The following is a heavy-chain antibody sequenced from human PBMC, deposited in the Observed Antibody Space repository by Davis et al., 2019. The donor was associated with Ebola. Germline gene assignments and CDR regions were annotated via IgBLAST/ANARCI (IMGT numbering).Heavy chain of an antibody. CDR2: ISYDGSNK. D-gene: IGHD3-10*01. J-gene: IGHJ5*02. CDR3: ARERYGSGSNWFDP. V-gene: IGHV3-30*03. Sequence: PGGSLRLSCAASGFTFSSYGMHWVRQAPGKGLEWVAVISYDGSNKYYADSVKGRFTISRDNSKNTLYLQMNSLRAEDTAVYYCARERYGSGSNWFDPWGQGTLVTVSS. CDR1: GFTFSSYG.